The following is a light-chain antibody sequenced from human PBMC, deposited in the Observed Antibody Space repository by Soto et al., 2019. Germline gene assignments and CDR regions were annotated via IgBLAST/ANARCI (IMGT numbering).Light chain of an antibody. Sequence: DIVMTQSPDSLAVSLGERATINCKSSQSVLYSSNNNNYLAWYQQKPGQPPKLLIYWASTRESGVPDRFSVSGSGTDFTLTISSLQAEDVAVYYCQQYYSTPLTFGGGTKVEIK. CDR3: QQYYSTPLT. CDR2: WAS. V-gene: IGKV4-1*01. CDR1: QSVLYSSNNNNY. J-gene: IGKJ4*01.